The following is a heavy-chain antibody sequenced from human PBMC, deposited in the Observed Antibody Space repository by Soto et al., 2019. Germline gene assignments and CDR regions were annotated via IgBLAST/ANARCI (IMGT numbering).Heavy chain of an antibody. D-gene: IGHD3-22*01. CDR1: GGSISSGDYY. Sequence: SETLSLTCTVSGGSISSGDYYWSWIRQPPGKGLEWIGYIYYSGSTYYNPSLKSRVTISVDTSKNQFSLKLSSVTAADTAVYSCARYSSGYSNWFDPWGQGTLVTVSS. V-gene: IGHV4-30-4*01. CDR2: IYYSGST. CDR3: ARYSSGYSNWFDP. J-gene: IGHJ5*02.